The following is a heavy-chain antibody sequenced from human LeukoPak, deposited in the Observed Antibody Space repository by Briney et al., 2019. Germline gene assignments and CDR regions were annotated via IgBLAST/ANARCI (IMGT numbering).Heavy chain of an antibody. CDR3: ARGGPSNTFDWLLNTFDP. J-gene: IGHJ5*02. CDR2: IYYSEST. Sequence: SETLSLTCTVSGGSISSYYWSWIRQPPGKGLEWIGYIYYSESTNYNPSLKSRVTISVDTSKNQFSLKLSSVTAADTAVYYCARGGPSNTFDWLLNTFDPWGQGTLVTVSS. D-gene: IGHD3-9*01. CDR1: GGSISSYY. V-gene: IGHV4-59*01.